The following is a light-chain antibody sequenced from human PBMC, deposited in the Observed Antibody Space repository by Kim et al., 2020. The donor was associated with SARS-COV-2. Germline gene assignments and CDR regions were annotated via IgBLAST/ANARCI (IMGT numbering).Light chain of an antibody. CDR1: QSLVHSDGNTY. V-gene: IGKV2-30*02. CDR2: KVS. J-gene: IGKJ1*01. Sequence: DVVMTQSPLSLPVTLGQPASISCRSSQSLVHSDGNTYLNWFQQRPGQSPRRLIYKVSNRDSGVPDRFSGSGSGTDFTLKISRVEAEDVGVYYGMQGTLWRPWTFGQGTKVDIK. CDR3: MQGTLWRPWT.